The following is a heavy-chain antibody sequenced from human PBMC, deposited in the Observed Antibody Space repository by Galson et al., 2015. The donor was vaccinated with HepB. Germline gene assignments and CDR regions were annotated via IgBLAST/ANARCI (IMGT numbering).Heavy chain of an antibody. D-gene: IGHD3-3*01. V-gene: IGHV3-21*01. CDR1: GFTFSSYS. CDR3: AKASITIFGVVSYWYFDL. Sequence: LRLSCAASGFTFSSYSMNWVRQAPGKGLEWVSSISSSGSYIYYADSVKGRFTISRDNAKHSLSLQMNSLRAEDTAVYYCAKASITIFGVVSYWYFDLWGRGTLVTVSS. J-gene: IGHJ2*01. CDR2: ISSSGSYI.